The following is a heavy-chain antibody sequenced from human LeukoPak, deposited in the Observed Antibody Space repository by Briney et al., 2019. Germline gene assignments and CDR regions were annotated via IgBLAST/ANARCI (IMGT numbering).Heavy chain of an antibody. V-gene: IGHV3-11*04. D-gene: IGHD1-26*01. CDR3: ARAGCGELLIAAFDI. Sequence: GGSLRLSCAASGFTFSDYYMSWIRQAPGKGLEWVSYISSSGSTIYYADSLKGRFTISRDNAKKSLYLQMNSLRVEDTAVYYCARAGCGELLIAAFDIWGQGTMVTVSS. CDR2: ISSSGSTI. J-gene: IGHJ3*02. CDR1: GFTFSDYY.